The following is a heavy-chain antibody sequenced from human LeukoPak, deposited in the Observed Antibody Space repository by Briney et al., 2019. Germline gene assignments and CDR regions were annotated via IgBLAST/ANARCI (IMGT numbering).Heavy chain of an antibody. CDR1: GFTFSSYG. D-gene: IGHD1-26*01. J-gene: IGHJ4*02. CDR3: TRVRVVGGTIVDY. Sequence: PGGSLRLSCAASGFTFSSYGMHWVRQAPGKGPDWVGFIRSTAYGGTILNDASVKGRFTISRDDSKSIAYLQMNSLTTEDTAVYYCTRVRVVGGTIVDYWGQGTLVTVSS. V-gene: IGHV3-49*04. CDR2: IRSTAYGGTI.